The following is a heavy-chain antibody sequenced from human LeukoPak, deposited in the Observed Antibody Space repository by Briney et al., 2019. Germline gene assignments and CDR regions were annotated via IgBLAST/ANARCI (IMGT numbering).Heavy chain of an antibody. CDR1: GFTFDDYA. CDR3: AKAREGYYYYGMDV. V-gene: IGHV3-9*01. Sequence: PGRSLRLSCAASGFTFDDYAMHWVRQAPGKGLEWVSGISWNSGSIGYADSVKGRFTISRDNAKNSLYLQMNSLRAEDTALYYCAKAREGYYYYGMDVWGQGTTVTVSS. CDR2: ISWNSGSI. J-gene: IGHJ6*02.